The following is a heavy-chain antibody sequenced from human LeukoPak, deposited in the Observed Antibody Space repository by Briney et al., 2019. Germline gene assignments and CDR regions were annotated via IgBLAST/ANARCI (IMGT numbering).Heavy chain of an antibody. Sequence: GGSLRLSCAASGLAFNNYALHWVRQSSGKRLEWVSGIGSSGGGTYYADSVKGRFTISRDTSKDTVYLQMDSLRAEDTAVYYCARDLLYCSSTSCPFDYWGQGTLVTVSS. CDR1: GLAFNNYA. V-gene: IGHV3-23*01. D-gene: IGHD2-2*01. CDR2: IGSSGGGT. J-gene: IGHJ4*02. CDR3: ARDLLYCSSTSCPFDY.